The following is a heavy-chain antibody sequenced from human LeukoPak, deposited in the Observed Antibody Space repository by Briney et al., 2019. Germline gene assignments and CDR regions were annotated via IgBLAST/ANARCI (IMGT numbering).Heavy chain of an antibody. Sequence: PSETLSLTCTVSGGSISSGSYYWGWIRQPPGKGLEWIGSIYHSGSTYYNPSLKSRVTISVDTSKNQFSLKLSSVTAADTAVYYCARDWESGYDYWGQGTLVTVSS. J-gene: IGHJ4*02. CDR2: IYHSGST. CDR1: GGSISSGSYY. V-gene: IGHV4-39*07. CDR3: ARDWESGYDY. D-gene: IGHD3-22*01.